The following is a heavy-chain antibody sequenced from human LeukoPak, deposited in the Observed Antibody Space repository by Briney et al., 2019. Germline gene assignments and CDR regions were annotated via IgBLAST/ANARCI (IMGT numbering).Heavy chain of an antibody. V-gene: IGHV1-69*05. CDR1: GGTFSSYA. D-gene: IGHD1-1*01. CDR3: GRGREKLERLGY. CDR2: IIPIFGTA. J-gene: IGHJ4*02. Sequence: SVKVSCKASGGTFSSYAISWVRQAPGQGLEWMGGIIPIFGTANYAQKFQGRVTITTDESTSTAYMELSSLRSVDTAVNYCGRGREKLERLGYWGQGTLVTVSS.